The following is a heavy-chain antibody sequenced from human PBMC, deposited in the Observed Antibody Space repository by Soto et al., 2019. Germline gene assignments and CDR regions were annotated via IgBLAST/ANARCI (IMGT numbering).Heavy chain of an antibody. J-gene: IGHJ5*02. CDR2: IYSGGST. V-gene: IGHV3-53*01. Sequence: PGGSLRLSCAASGFTVSSNYMSWVRQAPGKGLEWVSVIYSGGSTYYADSVKGRFTISRDNSKNTLYLQMNSLRAEDTAVYYCARDTRAPGYGIDPWGQGTLVTVSS. CDR1: GFTVSSNY. CDR3: ARDTRAPGYGIDP. D-gene: IGHD1-1*01.